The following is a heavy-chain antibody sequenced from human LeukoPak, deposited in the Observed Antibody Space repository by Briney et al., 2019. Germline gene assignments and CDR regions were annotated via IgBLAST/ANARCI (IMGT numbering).Heavy chain of an antibody. J-gene: IGHJ4*02. D-gene: IGHD3-9*01. CDR2: ISDSGSAT. CDR3: SGAGYGSPISTFDY. Sequence: GGALRLSCGASRFPFSNYGMSLGRPAPGKGVGWGWSISDSGSATYYIDSVRGRFTISRENSKNTLYRQMNSLRAEDTALYYCSGAGYGSPISTFDYWGQGTLVTVSS. CDR1: RFPFSNYG. V-gene: IGHV3-23*01.